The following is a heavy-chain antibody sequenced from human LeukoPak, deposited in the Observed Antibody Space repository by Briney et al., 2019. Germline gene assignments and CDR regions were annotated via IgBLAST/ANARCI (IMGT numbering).Heavy chain of an antibody. V-gene: IGHV3-11*01. CDR1: GVPFSDNF. Sequence: GSLRLSCTASGVPFSDNFMGWLRPAPGKGLEWVSYISSRGDTIHYSDAVKGRFSISRDNSKRSLYLQMNRLRIDDTAVYYCAQGGYGWTFNQWGQGTLVSVSS. D-gene: IGHD2/OR15-2a*01. J-gene: IGHJ4*02. CDR3: AQGGYGWTFNQ. CDR2: ISSRGDTI.